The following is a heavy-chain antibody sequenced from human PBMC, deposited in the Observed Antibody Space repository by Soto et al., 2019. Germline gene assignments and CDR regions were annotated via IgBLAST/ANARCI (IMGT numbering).Heavy chain of an antibody. J-gene: IGHJ3*02. D-gene: IGHD7-27*01. CDR1: GGSISSGDYY. CDR3: ARDLWARTDAFDI. Sequence: QVQLQESGPGLVKPSQTLSLTCTVSGGSISSGDYYWSWIRQPPGKGLEWIGYIYYSGRTYYNPSLRSRVTISVDTSKSQVSLKLSSVTAADTAVYYCARDLWARTDAFDIWGQGTMVTVSS. CDR2: IYYSGRT. V-gene: IGHV4-30-4*01.